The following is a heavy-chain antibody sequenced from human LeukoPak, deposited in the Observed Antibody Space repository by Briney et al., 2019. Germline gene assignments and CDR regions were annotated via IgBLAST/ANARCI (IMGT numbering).Heavy chain of an antibody. D-gene: IGHD5-12*01. Sequence: GGSLRLSCAASGFTSSLYAMSWVRQAPGQGLEWVSGISGSADRTYYADSVKGRFTISRDNSKNTMFLQMNSLRAEARAVYYSAKDGRWDFRRDYDSPWYWGQGTLVTVSS. CDR1: GFTSSLYA. CDR2: ISGSADRT. J-gene: IGHJ4*02. CDR3: AKDGRWDFRRDYDSPWY. V-gene: IGHV3-23*01.